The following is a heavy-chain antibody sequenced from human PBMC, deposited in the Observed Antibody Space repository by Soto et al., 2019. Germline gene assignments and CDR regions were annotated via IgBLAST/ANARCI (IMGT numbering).Heavy chain of an antibody. Sequence: EVQLLESGGDLKQPGGSLRLSCVASGLTFGSRAMTWVRQAPGEGLQWVSTITDTGGDAKYADSMRGRFVISRDNSKKTLYLQMTSLTAEDSAMYYCARGSTDSYPGSRIFDFWGRGTLVTVSS. CDR2: ITDTGGDA. CDR3: ARGSTDSYPGSRIFDF. V-gene: IGHV3-23*01. J-gene: IGHJ4*02. CDR1: GLTFGSRA. D-gene: IGHD3-10*01.